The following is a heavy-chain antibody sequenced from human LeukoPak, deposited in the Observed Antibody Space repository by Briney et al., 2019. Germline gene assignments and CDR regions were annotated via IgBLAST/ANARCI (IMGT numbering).Heavy chain of an antibody. CDR3: ARTGIAVAGIIISNPQDAFDI. CDR2: IYYSGST. CDR1: GGSISSSSYY. D-gene: IGHD6-19*01. Sequence: NSSETLFLTCTVSGGSISSSSYYSGWIRQPPGKGLEWIGSIYYSGSTYYNPSLKSRVTISIDTSKNQCSLKLSSVTAADTAVYYCARTGIAVAGIIISNPQDAFDIWGQGTMVTVSS. V-gene: IGHV4-39*01. J-gene: IGHJ3*02.